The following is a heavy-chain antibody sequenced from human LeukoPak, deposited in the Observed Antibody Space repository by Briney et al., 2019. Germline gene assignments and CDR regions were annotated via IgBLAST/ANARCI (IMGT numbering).Heavy chain of an antibody. Sequence: PGGSLKLSCAASGFSFSVSTMHWARQASGKGPEWVGRIRDKAESYATLYAASVKGRFTISRDDSQNTAYLQLNSLRSDDTAVYYCTRSLNGTTFGDYWGQGTLVTVSS. CDR3: TRSLNGTTFGDY. D-gene: IGHD1-7*01. V-gene: IGHV3-73*01. CDR1: GFSFSVST. J-gene: IGHJ4*02. CDR2: IRDKAESYAT.